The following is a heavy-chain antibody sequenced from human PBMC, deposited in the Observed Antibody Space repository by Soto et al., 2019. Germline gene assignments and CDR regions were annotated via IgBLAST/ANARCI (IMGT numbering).Heavy chain of an antibody. CDR1: GASITSSY. Sequence: QMQLRESGPGLVKPSETLSLTCTVSGASITSSYWSWIRQSPGKGLEWIAYVYHTGATNYNPSLKNRVTISLDTSQSQFSLNLTSLTTADTAVYVCARGGNRYSNVASGVGGFDYWGQGSLVTVSS. J-gene: IGHJ4*02. CDR3: ARGGNRYSNVASGVGGFDY. V-gene: IGHV4-59*01. CDR2: VYHTGAT. D-gene: IGHD5-12*01.